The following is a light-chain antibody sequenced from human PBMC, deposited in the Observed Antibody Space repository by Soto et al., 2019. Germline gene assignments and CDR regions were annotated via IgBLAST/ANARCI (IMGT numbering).Light chain of an antibody. CDR2: DAS. Sequence: EIVLTQSPATLSLSPGERATLSCRASQSVSSYLAWYQQKPGQAPRLLIYDASNRATGIPARLSGSGSGTDFTLTISSLEREDFAVYYCQQRSNWPLFGGGTKVDIK. J-gene: IGKJ4*01. CDR3: QQRSNWPL. CDR1: QSVSSY. V-gene: IGKV3-11*01.